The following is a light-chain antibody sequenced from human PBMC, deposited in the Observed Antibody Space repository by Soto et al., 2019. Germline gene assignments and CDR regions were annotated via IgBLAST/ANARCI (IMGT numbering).Light chain of an antibody. CDR1: QSVLYSSNNKNY. CDR3: QQDYSTPT. V-gene: IGKV4-1*01. CDR2: WAS. J-gene: IGKJ4*01. Sequence: DIVMTQSPDSLAVSRGERATINCKSSQSVLYSSNNKNYLAWYQQKPGQPPKLLIYWASTRESGVPDRFSGSGSGTDFTLTISSLQAEDVAGYYLQQDYSTPTFGGGTKVEIK.